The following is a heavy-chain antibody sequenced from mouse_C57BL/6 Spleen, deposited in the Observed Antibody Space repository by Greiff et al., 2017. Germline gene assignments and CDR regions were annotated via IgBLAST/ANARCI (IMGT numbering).Heavy chain of an antibody. J-gene: IGHJ1*03. V-gene: IGHV5-16*01. CDR3: ARAVYYGYFDV. CDR2: INYDGSST. Sequence: EVQLVESEGGLVQPGSSMKLSCTASGFTFSDYYMAWVRQVPEKGLEWVANINYDGSSTYYLDSLKSRFIISSDNAKNILYLQMSSLKSEDTATYYCARAVYYGYFDVWGTGTTVTVSS. CDR1: GFTFSDYY.